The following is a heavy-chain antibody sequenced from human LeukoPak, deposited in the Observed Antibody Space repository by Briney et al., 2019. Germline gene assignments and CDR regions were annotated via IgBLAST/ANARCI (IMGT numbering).Heavy chain of an antibody. V-gene: IGHV3-20*04. CDR3: ARDFQAIVGGTQGFDY. D-gene: IGHD1-26*01. Sequence: GGSLRLSCAASGFTFDDYGMNWVRQVPGKGLEWVSGINWNGGRTGYADSVKGRFTISRDNAKNSLYLQMNSLRAEDTALYYCARDFQAIVGGTQGFDYWGQGTPVTVSS. J-gene: IGHJ4*02. CDR1: GFTFDDYG. CDR2: INWNGGRT.